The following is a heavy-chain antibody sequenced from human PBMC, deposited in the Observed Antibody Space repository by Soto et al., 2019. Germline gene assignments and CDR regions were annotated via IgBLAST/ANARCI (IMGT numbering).Heavy chain of an antibody. V-gene: IGHV3-53*01. Sequence: EVKLVESGGGLIQPGGSLRLSCTVSGLSVRDYYMNWVRQAPGKGLEWVAVIYSGGTADYAGSVKGRFTISRDDSKSTLFLQMNSLRVEDTAVYYCARLNMSDCFSCYYGMDVWGHGTSVTVSS. D-gene: IGHD2-21*01. CDR1: GLSVRDYY. CDR2: IYSGGTA. CDR3: ARLNMSDCFSCYYGMDV. J-gene: IGHJ6*02.